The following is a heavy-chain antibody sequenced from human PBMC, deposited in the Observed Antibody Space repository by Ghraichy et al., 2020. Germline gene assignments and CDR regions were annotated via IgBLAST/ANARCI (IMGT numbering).Heavy chain of an antibody. V-gene: IGHV3-15*01. D-gene: IGHD6-6*01. Sequence: GGSLRLSCAASGFTFNNAWMSWVRQTPGKGLEWVGRIKSQVEGGTTDYAAPVKGRFTISRDDSKNTLYLQMDSLKTEDTAVYYCSIGNNIVLLDYGGQGTQVNVSS. CDR1: GFTFNNAW. CDR3: SIGNNIVLLDY. CDR2: IKSQVEGGTT. J-gene: IGHJ4*02.